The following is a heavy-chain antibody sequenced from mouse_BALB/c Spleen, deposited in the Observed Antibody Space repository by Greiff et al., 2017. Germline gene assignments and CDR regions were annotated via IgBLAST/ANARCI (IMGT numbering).Heavy chain of an antibody. V-gene: IGHV2-9*02. CDR3: ARESTVVDPWFAY. J-gene: IGHJ3*01. CDR1: GFSLTSSG. CDR2: IWAGGST. D-gene: IGHD1-1*01. Sequence: VKLMESGPGLVAPSQSLSITCTVSGFSLTSSGVHWVRQPPGKGLEWLGVIWAGGSTNYNSALMSRLSISKDNSKSQVFLKMNSLQTDDTAMYYCARESTVVDPWFAYWGQGTLVTVSA.